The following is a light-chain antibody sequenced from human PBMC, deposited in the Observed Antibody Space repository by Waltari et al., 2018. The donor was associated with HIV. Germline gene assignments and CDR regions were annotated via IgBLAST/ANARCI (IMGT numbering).Light chain of an antibody. Sequence: EIVMTQSPATLSVSPGERATLSCRASQSVSSNLAWYQQKPGLAPRLLSYGASTRATGIPARFSGSGSGTEFTLTISSLQSEDFAVDYCQQYNNWPPLTFGGGTKVEIK. V-gene: IGKV3-15*01. CDR2: GAS. J-gene: IGKJ4*01. CDR1: QSVSSN. CDR3: QQYNNWPPLT.